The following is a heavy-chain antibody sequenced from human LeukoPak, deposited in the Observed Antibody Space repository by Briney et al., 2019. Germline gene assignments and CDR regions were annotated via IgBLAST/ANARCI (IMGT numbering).Heavy chain of an antibody. V-gene: IGHV5-51*01. CDR1: GYSFTSYW. D-gene: IGHD3-16*02. Sequence: GESLKISCQGSGYSFTSYWIGWVRQMPGKGLEWMGIIYPGDSDTRYSPSFQGQVTISADKSISTAYLQWSSLKASDTAMYYCARADYDYVWGSYRPRGYFDYWGQGTLVTVSS. CDR3: ARADYDYVWGSYRPRGYFDY. CDR2: IYPGDSDT. J-gene: IGHJ4*02.